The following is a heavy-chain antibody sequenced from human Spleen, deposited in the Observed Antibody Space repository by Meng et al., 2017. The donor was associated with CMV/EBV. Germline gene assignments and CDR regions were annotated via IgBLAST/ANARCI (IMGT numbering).Heavy chain of an antibody. CDR2: IRYDGSEK. Sequence: GESLKISCAASRFTFARYAMRWVRQAPGKGLEWVAFIRYDGSEKYYTDSMRGRFTISRDNSKNTVYLQMSSLRAEDTALYYCAKDRAGSYSLDWYFDLWGRGTLVTVSS. CDR3: AKDRAGSYSLDWYFDL. D-gene: IGHD1-26*01. J-gene: IGHJ2*01. V-gene: IGHV3-30*02. CDR1: RFTFARYA.